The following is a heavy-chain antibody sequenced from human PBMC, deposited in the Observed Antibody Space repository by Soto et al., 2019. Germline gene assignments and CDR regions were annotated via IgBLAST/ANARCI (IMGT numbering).Heavy chain of an antibody. CDR1: GGTFSSYA. V-gene: IGHV1-69*01. CDR2: IIPIFGTA. Sequence: QVQLVQSGAEVKKPGSSVKVSCKASGGTFSSYAISWVRQAPGQGLEWMGGIIPIFGTANYAQKFQGRVTITAGESTSTAYMELSSLRSVDTAVYDCARGTSVWYLFAFDVWGQGTMVTVSS. D-gene: IGHD6-19*01. J-gene: IGHJ3*01. CDR3: ARGTSVWYLFAFDV.